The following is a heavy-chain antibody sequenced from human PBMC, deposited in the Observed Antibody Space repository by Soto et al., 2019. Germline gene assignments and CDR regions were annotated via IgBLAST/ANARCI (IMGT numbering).Heavy chain of an antibody. CDR1: GFTVSSNY. J-gene: IGHJ6*02. Sequence: GGSLRLSCAASGFTVSSNYMSWVRQAPGKGLEWVSIIYAGGDTYYTDSVKGRFTISRDNSKNMLYPQMNSLRAEDTAVYYCARDPSKEFGMDVWGQGTTVTVSS. V-gene: IGHV3-53*01. CDR3: ARDPSKEFGMDV. CDR2: IYAGGDT. D-gene: IGHD3-10*01.